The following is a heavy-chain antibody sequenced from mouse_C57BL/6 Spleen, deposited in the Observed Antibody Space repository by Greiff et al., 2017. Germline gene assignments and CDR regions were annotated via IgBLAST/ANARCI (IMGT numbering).Heavy chain of an antibody. D-gene: IGHD1-1*01. Sequence: EVQRVESGGGLVKPGGSLKLSCAASGFTFSSYAMSWVRQTPEKRLEWVATISDGGSYTYYPDNVKGRFTISRDNAKNNLYLQMSHLKSEDTAMYYCAREGYYGSPHWYFDVWGTGTTVTVSS. J-gene: IGHJ1*03. CDR2: ISDGGSYT. CDR1: GFTFSSYA. V-gene: IGHV5-4*01. CDR3: AREGYYGSPHWYFDV.